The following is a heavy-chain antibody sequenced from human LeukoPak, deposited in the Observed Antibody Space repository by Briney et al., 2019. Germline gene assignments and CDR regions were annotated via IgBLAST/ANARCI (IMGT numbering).Heavy chain of an antibody. D-gene: IGHD1-20*01. CDR3: ARHSNWNAGVDYFDP. CDR2: IHYSGSP. V-gene: IGHV4-59*08. Sequence: KSSETLSLTCTVSAGSNYWSWIRQPPGKGLEWVAYIHYSGSPSYNPSLKSRVTISIDTSKNQFSLKLNSVTAADTAVYYCARHSNWNAGVDYFDPWGQGTLVTVSS. CDR1: AGSNY. J-gene: IGHJ5*02.